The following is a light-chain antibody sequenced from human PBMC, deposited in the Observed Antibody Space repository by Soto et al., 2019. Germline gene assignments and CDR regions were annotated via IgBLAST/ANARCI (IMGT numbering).Light chain of an antibody. CDR1: QSVSSN. Sequence: TVMTQSPATLSVSPGERATLSCRASQSVSSNVAWYQQTPGQAPRLLIYGAFTRATGIPDRFSGSGSGTEFTLTISSLQSEDFAVYYCQQYNNWPPVTFGQGTRLEIK. J-gene: IGKJ5*01. V-gene: IGKV3-15*01. CDR3: QQYNNWPPVT. CDR2: GAF.